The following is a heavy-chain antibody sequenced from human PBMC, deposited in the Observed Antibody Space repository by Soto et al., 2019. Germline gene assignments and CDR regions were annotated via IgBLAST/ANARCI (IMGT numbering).Heavy chain of an antibody. Sequence: PGGSLRLSCVASGFTFSAYDMNWVRRAPGKGLEWVSVVNGNGGSTYYADSVKGRFTISRDDSKNTVYLQMNSLRAEDTAVYYCRAYTYGQGVDYWGQGALVTVSS. CDR3: RAYTYGQGVDY. V-gene: IGHV3-23*01. J-gene: IGHJ4*02. CDR1: GFTFSAYD. D-gene: IGHD5-18*01. CDR2: VNGNGGST.